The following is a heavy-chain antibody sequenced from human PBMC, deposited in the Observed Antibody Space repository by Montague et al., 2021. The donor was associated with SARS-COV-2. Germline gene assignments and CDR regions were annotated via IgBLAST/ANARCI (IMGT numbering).Heavy chain of an antibody. Sequence: TLSLTCTVSGDSISNSNWWTWVRQSPGRGLGWIGEIFRSGASNYNPSLKSRVTMSVDMSRNQFSLSLSNVTAADTAIYYCVRGGTMTVVVFDYWGQGTLVTVSS. D-gene: IGHD3-22*01. J-gene: IGHJ4*02. CDR2: IFRSGAS. CDR3: VRGGTMTVVVFDY. CDR1: GDSISNSNW. V-gene: IGHV4-4*02.